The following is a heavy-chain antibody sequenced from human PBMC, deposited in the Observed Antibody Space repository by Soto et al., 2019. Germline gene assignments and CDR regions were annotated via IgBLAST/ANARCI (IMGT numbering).Heavy chain of an antibody. J-gene: IGHJ4*02. V-gene: IGHV2-5*02. D-gene: IGHD3-3*01. CDR3: AHRVLRTVFGLVTTTAIFFDF. CDR1: GFSLTTSGVG. CDR2: IYWDDDK. Sequence: QITLNESGPTVVSPTETLTLTCRFSGFSLTTSGVGVGWIRQSPGKAPEWLALIYWDDDKRYSASLKSRLTNTKDTSKNQVVLTVSDLDPTDTATYYCAHRVLRTVFGLVTTTAIFFDFWGPGTPVAVSS.